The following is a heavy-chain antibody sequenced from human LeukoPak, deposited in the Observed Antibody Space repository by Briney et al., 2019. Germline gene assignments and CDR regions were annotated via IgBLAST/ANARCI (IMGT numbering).Heavy chain of an antibody. J-gene: IGHJ6*02. CDR3: ARGLDYYGSGSYYNHYYYYGMDV. D-gene: IGHD3-10*01. CDR1: GYTLTSYD. Sequence: ASVKVSCKASGYTLTSYDINWVRQATGQGLEWMGWMNPKSGNTGYAQKFQGRVTMTRNTSISTAYMELSSLRSADTAGYYCARGLDYYGSGSYYNHYYYYGMDVWGQGTTVTVSS. V-gene: IGHV1-8*01. CDR2: MNPKSGNT.